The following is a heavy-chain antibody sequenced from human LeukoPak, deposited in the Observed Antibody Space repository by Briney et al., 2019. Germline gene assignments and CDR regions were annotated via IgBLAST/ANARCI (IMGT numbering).Heavy chain of an antibody. V-gene: IGHV3-21*06. CDR2: ISSSSSFI. Sequence: GGSLRLSCAASGFTFSIYSLNWVRQAPGKGLEWVSFISSSSSFISYADSVKGRFTISRDNAKNSLYLQMNSLRAEDTAVYYCAKNRKSSSTDFDYWGQGTLVTVSS. CDR3: AKNRKSSSTDFDY. J-gene: IGHJ4*02. CDR1: GFTFSIYS. D-gene: IGHD2-15*01.